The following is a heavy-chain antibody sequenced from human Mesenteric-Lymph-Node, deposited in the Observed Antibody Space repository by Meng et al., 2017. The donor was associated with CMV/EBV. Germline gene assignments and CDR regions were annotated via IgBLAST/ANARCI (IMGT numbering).Heavy chain of an antibody. J-gene: IGHJ4*02. CDR3: AKGQSGLAAYFDS. CDR1: GFTLSTYS. CDR2: ISGSGGST. V-gene: IGHV3-23*01. Sequence: GESLKISCAASGFTLSTYSMNWVRQAPGKGLEWVSAISGSGGSTYYADSVKGRFTISRDNSKNTLFLQMNSLRAEDTAVYYCAKGQSGLAAYFDSWGQGTLVTVSS. D-gene: IGHD3-16*01.